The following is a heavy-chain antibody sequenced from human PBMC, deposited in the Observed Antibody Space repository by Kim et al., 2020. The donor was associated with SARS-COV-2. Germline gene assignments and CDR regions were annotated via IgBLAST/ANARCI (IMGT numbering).Heavy chain of an antibody. CDR1: GFTFGDYA. CDR3: TRDGYYYDSSGFGKGNRLDY. Sequence: GGSLRLSCTASGFTFGDYAMSWFRQAPGKGLEWVGFIRSKAYGGTTEYAASVKGRFTISRDDSKSIAYLQMNSLKTEDTAVYYCTRDGYYYDSSGFGKGNRLDYWGQGTLVTVSS. J-gene: IGHJ4*02. D-gene: IGHD3-22*01. CDR2: IRSKAYGGTT. V-gene: IGHV3-49*03.